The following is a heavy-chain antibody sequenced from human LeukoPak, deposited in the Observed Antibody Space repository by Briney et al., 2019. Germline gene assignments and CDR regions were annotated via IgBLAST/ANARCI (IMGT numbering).Heavy chain of an antibody. CDR3: AKDTPLRRHYSLDY. CDR2: ISGSGGST. V-gene: IGHV3-23*01. Sequence: GGSLRLSCAASGFTFSSYAMSWVRQAPGKGLEWVSGISGSGGSTYYADSVKGRFTVSRDNPKNTLYLQMNSLRAVDTAVYYCAKDTPLRRHYSLDYWGQGTLVTVPS. CDR1: GFTFSSYA. D-gene: IGHD2-15*01. J-gene: IGHJ4*02.